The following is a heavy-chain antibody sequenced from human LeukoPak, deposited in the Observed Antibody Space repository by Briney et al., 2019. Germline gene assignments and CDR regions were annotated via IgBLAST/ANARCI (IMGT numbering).Heavy chain of an antibody. CDR2: ISGSSDII. D-gene: IGHD4-17*01. J-gene: IGHJ4*02. CDR1: GFILSDSY. CDR3: ASPSSTVTSATGFDY. V-gene: IGHV3-11*04. Sequence: GGSLRLSCAASGFILSDSYMSWIRQAPGKGLEWVSYISGSSDIIYYADSVKGRFTISRDNAQNSLYLQMNSLRAEDTAFYYCASPSSTVTSATGFDYWGQGTLVTVSS.